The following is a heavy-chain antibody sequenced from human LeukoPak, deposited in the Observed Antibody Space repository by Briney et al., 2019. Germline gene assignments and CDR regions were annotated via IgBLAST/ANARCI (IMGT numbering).Heavy chain of an antibody. CDR3: TTDDRGYSYAPRY. Sequence: GGSLRLSCAGSGFTFSNAWMSWVRQAPGKGLEWVCRIKSEPDGGTTDYAAPVKGKFTISRDDSKNTLYLQMNSLRAEDTALYYCTTDDRGYSYAPRYWGQGTLVTVSS. V-gene: IGHV3-15*01. CDR1: GFTFSNAW. D-gene: IGHD5-18*01. J-gene: IGHJ4*02. CDR2: IKSEPDGGTT.